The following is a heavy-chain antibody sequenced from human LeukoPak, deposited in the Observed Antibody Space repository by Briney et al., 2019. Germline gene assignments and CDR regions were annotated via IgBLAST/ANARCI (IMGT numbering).Heavy chain of an antibody. CDR3: AKYGYYENSGYYYY. J-gene: IGHJ4*02. Sequence: PGGSLRLSCAASGFTFSSYAMHWVRQAPGKGLEWVSGISGSGSSTYYADSVKGRFTISRDNSKNTLYLQMNSLRVEDTAVYYCAKYGYYENSGYYYYWGQGTLVTVSS. CDR2: ISGSGSST. CDR1: GFTFSSYA. D-gene: IGHD3-22*01. V-gene: IGHV3-23*01.